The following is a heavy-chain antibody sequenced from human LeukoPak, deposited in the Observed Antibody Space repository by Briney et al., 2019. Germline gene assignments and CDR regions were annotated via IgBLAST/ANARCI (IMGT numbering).Heavy chain of an antibody. Sequence: GSLRLSCAASGFTFSDYYMSWIRQPPGKGLEWIGSIYYSGSTYYNPSLKGRVTISVDTSKNQFSLKLSSVTAADTALYYCARDMPSFTMVRGVIDYWGQGTLVTVSS. CDR1: GFTFSDYY. D-gene: IGHD3-10*01. CDR2: IYYSGST. CDR3: ARDMPSFTMVRGVIDY. V-gene: IGHV4-38-2*02. J-gene: IGHJ4*02.